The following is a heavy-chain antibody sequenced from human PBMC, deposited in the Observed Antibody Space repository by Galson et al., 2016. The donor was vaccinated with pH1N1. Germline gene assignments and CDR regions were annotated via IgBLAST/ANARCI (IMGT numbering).Heavy chain of an antibody. CDR3: AASEAYKPSSYDY. J-gene: IGHJ4*02. V-gene: IGHV1-69*10. D-gene: IGHD3-16*01. CDR2: IIAIFGVP. CDR1: GGIFNKYA. Sequence: SVKVSCKASGGIFNKYAISWVRQAPGQGLEWVGDIIAIFGVPNYAQKFQGRVTINADKSTNIAYMELRSLKSDDTAVYYCAASEAYKPSSYDYWGLGTLVTVSS.